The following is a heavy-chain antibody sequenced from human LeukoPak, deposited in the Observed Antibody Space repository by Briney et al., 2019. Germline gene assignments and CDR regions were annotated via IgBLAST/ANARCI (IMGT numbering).Heavy chain of an antibody. D-gene: IGHD5-18*01. J-gene: IGHJ6*02. CDR1: GFTFSSYW. CDR3: AKLVDTAMADPSVLSHYYYYGMDV. Sequence: TGGSLRLSCAASGFTFSSYWMSWVRQAPGKGLEWVANIKQDGSEKYYVDSVKGRFTISRDNSKNTLYLQMNSLRAEDTAVYYCAKLVDTAMADPSVLSHYYYYGMDVWGQGTTVTVSS. V-gene: IGHV3-7*01. CDR2: IKQDGSEK.